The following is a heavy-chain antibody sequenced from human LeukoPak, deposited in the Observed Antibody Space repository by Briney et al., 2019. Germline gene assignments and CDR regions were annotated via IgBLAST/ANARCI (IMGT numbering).Heavy chain of an antibody. V-gene: IGHV4-61*08. J-gene: IGHJ5*02. Sequence: SETLSLTCAVSGGSISSGGYSWSWIRQPPGKGLEWIGYIYYSGSTNYNPSLKSRVIISVDTSKNQFSLKLSSVTAADTAVYYCARDRTYCSGTSCYPRWFDPWGRGTLVTVSS. CDR3: ARDRTYCSGTSCYPRWFDP. CDR2: IYYSGST. CDR1: GGSISSGGYS. D-gene: IGHD2-2*01.